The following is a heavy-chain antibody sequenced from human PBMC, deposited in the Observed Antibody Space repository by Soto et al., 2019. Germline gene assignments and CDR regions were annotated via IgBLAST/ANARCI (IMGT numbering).Heavy chain of an antibody. CDR2: ISGTGGST. V-gene: IGHV3-23*01. J-gene: IGHJ4*02. D-gene: IGHD3-22*01. CDR3: AKEMTSGYYLFDY. CDR1: GFTFTSYA. Sequence: EVQLLQSGGGLVQPGGSLRLSCAASGFTFTSYAMSWVRQAPGKGLEWVSTISGTGGSTYYPDSVKGRFTISRDNSKNTVYLQMNSLRAEDEAVYYCAKEMTSGYYLFDYWGQGTLVTVSS.